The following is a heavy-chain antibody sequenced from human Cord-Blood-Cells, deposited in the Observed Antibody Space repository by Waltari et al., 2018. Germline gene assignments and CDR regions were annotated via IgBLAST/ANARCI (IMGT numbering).Heavy chain of an antibody. V-gene: IGHV4-61*01. D-gene: IGHD2-2*01. Sequence: VQLQESGPGLVKPSETLSLTCTVSGGSVSSGSYYWSWIRQPPGKGLEWIGYIYYSGSTNYNPSLKSRVTISVETSKNQFSLKLSSVTAADTAVYYCARSGCSSTSCYYYYYYYMDVWGKGTTVTVSS. J-gene: IGHJ6*03. CDR1: GGSVSSGSYY. CDR3: ARSGCSSTSCYYYYYYYMDV. CDR2: IYYSGST.